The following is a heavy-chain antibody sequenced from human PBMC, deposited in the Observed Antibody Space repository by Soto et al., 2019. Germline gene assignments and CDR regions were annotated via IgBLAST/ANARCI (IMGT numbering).Heavy chain of an antibody. Sequence: SETLSLTCAVYGGSFSGYYWSWIRQPPGKGLEWIGEINHSGSTNYNPSLKSRVTISVDTSKNQFSLKLSSVTAADTAVYYCARGTYDYIWGSYRSHYYYMDVWGKGTTVTVS. CDR1: GGSFSGYY. CDR2: INHSGST. V-gene: IGHV4-34*01. D-gene: IGHD3-16*02. J-gene: IGHJ6*03. CDR3: ARGTYDYIWGSYRSHYYYMDV.